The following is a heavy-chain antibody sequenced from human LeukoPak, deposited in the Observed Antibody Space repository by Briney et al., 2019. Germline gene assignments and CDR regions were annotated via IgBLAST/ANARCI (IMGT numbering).Heavy chain of an antibody. V-gene: IGHV3-23*01. CDR3: AKEGGSSWLYYFDY. J-gene: IGHJ4*02. CDR2: SSDSGYST. D-gene: IGHD6-13*01. Sequence: GVSLRLSCAASGFTFSNYAMSWVRQAPGKGLEWVSVSSDSGYSTHYADSVKGRFTISRDNSKNTLDLQMNSLRVEDTALYYCAKEGGSSWLYYFDYWGQGALVTVSS. CDR1: GFTFSNYA.